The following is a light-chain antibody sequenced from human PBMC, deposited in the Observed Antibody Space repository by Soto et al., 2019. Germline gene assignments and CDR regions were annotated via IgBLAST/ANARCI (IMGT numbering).Light chain of an antibody. J-gene: IGKJ1*01. V-gene: IGKV1-39*01. Sequence: DIQMTQSPSSLSASVGDRVTITCRASQSIRFYLNWYQQKPGKAPKLLIYTASNVQSGVPSRISGSGSGTDFTLTISSLQPEDFATYYCQQSYSMPGTFGQGTKVYI. CDR2: TAS. CDR1: QSIRFY. CDR3: QQSYSMPGT.